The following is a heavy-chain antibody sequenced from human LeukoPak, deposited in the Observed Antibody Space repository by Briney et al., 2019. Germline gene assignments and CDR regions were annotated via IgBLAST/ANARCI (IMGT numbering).Heavy chain of an antibody. Sequence: GASVKVSCKAFGYTFTGYYMHWVRPAPGQGLEWMGWISPNSGGTNYAQKFQGRVTMSRDTSISTAYMELSRLRSDDTAVYYCARPGFRGYDAFDIWGQGTMVTVSS. V-gene: IGHV1-2*02. D-gene: IGHD6-13*01. CDR1: GYTFTGYY. J-gene: IGHJ3*02. CDR2: ISPNSGGT. CDR3: ARPGFRGYDAFDI.